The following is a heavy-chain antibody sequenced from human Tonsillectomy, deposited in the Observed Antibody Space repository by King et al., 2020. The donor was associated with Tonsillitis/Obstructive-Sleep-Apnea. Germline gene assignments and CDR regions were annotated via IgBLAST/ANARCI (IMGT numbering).Heavy chain of an antibody. D-gene: IGHD4-17*01. J-gene: IGHJ5*02. Sequence: VQLVESRGGVVQPGESLRLSFSASGFTFTNYVLNWVGQAPGKGLELCSAIRGSGDMTYNATSVQCPFTISRDNSKDTLFLQMSGLRADDTAVYYCAKESRVYSGDYVRPSWGQGTLVTVSS. CDR2: IRGSGDMT. CDR1: GFTFTNYV. CDR3: AKESRVYSGDYVRPS. V-gene: IGHV3-23*04.